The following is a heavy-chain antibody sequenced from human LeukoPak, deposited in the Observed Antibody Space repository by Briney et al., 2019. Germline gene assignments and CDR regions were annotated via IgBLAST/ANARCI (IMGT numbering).Heavy chain of an antibody. V-gene: IGHV4-59*12. CDR2: IYYSGST. CDR3: ARIHATYYDFWSGYYNYYYYMDV. J-gene: IGHJ6*03. D-gene: IGHD3-3*01. Sequence: SETLSLTCTVSGGSISSYYWSWIRQPPGKGLEWIGYIYYSGSTNYNPSLKSRVTISVDTSKNQFSLKLSSVTAADTAVYYCARIHATYYDFWSGYYNYYYYMDVWGKGTTVTVSS. CDR1: GGSISSYY.